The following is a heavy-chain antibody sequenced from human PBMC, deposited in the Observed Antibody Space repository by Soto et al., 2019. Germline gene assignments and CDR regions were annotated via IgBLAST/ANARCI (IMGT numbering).Heavy chain of an antibody. CDR2: MNPNSGNT. J-gene: IGHJ6*03. Sequence: QVQLVQSGAEVKKPGASVKVSCKASGYTFTSYDINWVRQATGQGLEWMGWMNPNSGNTGYAQKFQGRVTMTRNTSTSTAYMELSSLRSEDTAVYYCARLAALGFTGYYYMDVWGKGTTVTVSS. CDR1: GYTFTSYD. V-gene: IGHV1-8*01. CDR3: ARLAALGFTGYYYMDV. D-gene: IGHD6-6*01.